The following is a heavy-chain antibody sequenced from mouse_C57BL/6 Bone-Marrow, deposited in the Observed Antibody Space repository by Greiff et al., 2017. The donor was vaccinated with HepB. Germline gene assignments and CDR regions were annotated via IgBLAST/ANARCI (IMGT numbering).Heavy chain of an antibody. CDR2: INPSSGYT. V-gene: IGHV1-4*01. CDR3: ASWDGAMDY. Sequence: QVQLKQSGAELARPGASVKMSCKASGYTFTSYTMHWVKQRPGQGLEWIGYINPSSGYTKYNQKFKDKATLTADKSSSTAYMQLSSLTSEDSAVYYCASWDGAMDYWGQGTSVTVSS. D-gene: IGHD4-1*01. J-gene: IGHJ4*01. CDR1: GYTFTSYT.